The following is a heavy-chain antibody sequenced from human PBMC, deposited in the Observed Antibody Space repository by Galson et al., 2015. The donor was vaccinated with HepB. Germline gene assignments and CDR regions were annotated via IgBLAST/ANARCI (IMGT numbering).Heavy chain of an antibody. V-gene: IGHV3-33*08. CDR2: IWYDGSDQ. CDR1: GFIFSNAW. Sequence: SLRLSCAASGFIFSNAWMHWVRQAPGKGLEWVAFIWYDGSDQYYADSVKGRFTIHRDTLKNTLYLQMNTLKADDTAVYHCATDRGSCGSCGSYSDHWGQGTLVTGAS. D-gene: IGHD1-26*01. CDR3: ATDRGSCGSCGSYSDH. J-gene: IGHJ4*02.